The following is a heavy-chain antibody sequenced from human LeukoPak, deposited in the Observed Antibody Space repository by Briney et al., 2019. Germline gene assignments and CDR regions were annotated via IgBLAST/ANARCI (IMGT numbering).Heavy chain of an antibody. CDR1: GGSISGYY. J-gene: IGHJ4*02. CDR3: AGELTRYSNTWYGGDYFDY. V-gene: IGHV4-59*12. CDR2: IYYSGGT. D-gene: IGHD6-13*01. Sequence: SETLSLTCTVSGGSISGYYWSWIRQPPGKGLEWIGYIYYSGGTNHNPSLKSRVTISVDTSKNQFSLKLSSVTAADTAVYYCAGELTRYSNTWYGGDYFDYWGQGILVTVSS.